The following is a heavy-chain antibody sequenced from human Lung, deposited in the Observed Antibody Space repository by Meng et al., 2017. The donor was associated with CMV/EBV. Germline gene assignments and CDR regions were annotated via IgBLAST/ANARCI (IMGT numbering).Heavy chain of an antibody. J-gene: IGHJ3*02. D-gene: IGHD2-2*01. CDR1: GFTFSSYS. CDR3: ARGCSSTSCYSDAFDI. Sequence: GXXRLSCAASGFTFSSYSMNWVRQAPGKGLEWVSSISSSSSYIYYADSVKGRFTISRDNAKNSLYLQMNSLRAEDTAVYYCARGCSSTSCYSDAFDIWGQGTMVTVSS. CDR2: ISSSSSYI. V-gene: IGHV3-21*01.